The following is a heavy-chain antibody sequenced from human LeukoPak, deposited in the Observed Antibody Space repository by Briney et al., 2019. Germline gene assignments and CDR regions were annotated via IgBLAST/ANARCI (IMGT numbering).Heavy chain of an antibody. J-gene: IGHJ4*02. D-gene: IGHD3-10*01. V-gene: IGHV3-23*01. CDR2: TSGSGGNP. Sequence: GGSLRLSCAASGFTSSSYAMSWVRQAPGKGLEWVSITSGSGGNPYYADSVKGRSTISRDNSKNTLYLHMYSLRAEDTALYYCAKDTGIILVRGAADYWGQGILVTVSS. CDR1: GFTSSSYA. CDR3: AKDTGIILVRGAADY.